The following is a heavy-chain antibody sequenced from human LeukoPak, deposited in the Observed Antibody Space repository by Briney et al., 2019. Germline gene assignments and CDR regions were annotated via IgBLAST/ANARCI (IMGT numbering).Heavy chain of an antibody. Sequence: PGGSLRLSCAASGFTFSSYAMSWVRQAPGKGLEWVSAISGSGGSTYYADSVKGRFTISRDNSKNTLYLQMNSLRAEDTAVYYCAKVAVLRFLEWFGAFDYWGQGTLVTVSS. CDR3: AKVAVLRFLEWFGAFDY. V-gene: IGHV3-23*01. CDR1: GFTFSSYA. J-gene: IGHJ4*02. D-gene: IGHD3-3*01. CDR2: ISGSGGST.